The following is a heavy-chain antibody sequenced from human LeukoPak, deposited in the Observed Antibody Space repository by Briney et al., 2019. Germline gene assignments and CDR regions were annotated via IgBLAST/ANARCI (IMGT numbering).Heavy chain of an antibody. Sequence: ASVKVSCKASGYTLTSYYMHWVRQAPGQGLEWMGIINPSGGSTSYAQKFQGRVTMTRDTSTSTVYMELSSLRSADTAVYYCARVAAAGTRLDYWGQGTLVTVSS. CDR2: INPSGGST. CDR1: GYTLTSYY. J-gene: IGHJ4*02. CDR3: ARVAAAGTRLDY. V-gene: IGHV1-46*01. D-gene: IGHD6-13*01.